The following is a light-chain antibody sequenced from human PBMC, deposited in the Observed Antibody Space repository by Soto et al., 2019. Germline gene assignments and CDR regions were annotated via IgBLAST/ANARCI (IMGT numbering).Light chain of an antibody. CDR3: LQHGSYPRT. Sequence: DIQMTQSPSAMSASVGDRVTITCRASQNIGSSLAWFQQKPGKVPKRLIHTTSTLESGVPSRFSGSGSVTEFTLTISGLQPEDFATYYCLQHGSYPRTFGPGTKVDIK. J-gene: IGKJ3*01. CDR2: TTS. CDR1: QNIGSS. V-gene: IGKV1-17*03.